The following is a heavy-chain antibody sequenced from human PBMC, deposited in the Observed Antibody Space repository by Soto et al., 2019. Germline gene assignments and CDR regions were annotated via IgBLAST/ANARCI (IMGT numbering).Heavy chain of an antibody. Sequence: QVQLVQSGAEVKEPGSSAKVSCQASGGTFNTYAVTWVRQAPGQGLEWVGGVSPLSVSRHYAPSFQGRVTITVGTSTNTVHLEMAKLTFVDTPRYFCARCLGSVYVRVLYWGQGT. CDR3: ARCLGSVYVRVLY. CDR2: VSPLSVSR. D-gene: IGHD7-27*01. J-gene: IGHJ4*02. CDR1: GGTFNTYA. V-gene: IGHV1-69*06.